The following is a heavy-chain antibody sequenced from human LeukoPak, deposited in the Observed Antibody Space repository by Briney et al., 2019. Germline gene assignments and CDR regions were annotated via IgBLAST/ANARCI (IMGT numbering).Heavy chain of an antibody. CDR2: ISSSSSTI. J-gene: IGHJ4*02. CDR1: GFTFSIYS. CDR3: ARAGDFSFKD. Sequence: GGSLRPSCSVSGFTFSIYSMSWVRQAPGKGLEWVSYISSSSSTISYADSVKGRFTISRDNAENSLYLQMNSLRAEDTAVYYCARAGDFSFKDWGQGTLVTVSS. V-gene: IGHV3-48*01. D-gene: IGHD3-3*01.